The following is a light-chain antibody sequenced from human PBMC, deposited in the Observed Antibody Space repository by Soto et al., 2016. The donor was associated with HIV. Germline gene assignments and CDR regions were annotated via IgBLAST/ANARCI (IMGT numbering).Light chain of an antibody. J-gene: IGKJ1*01. CDR1: QSISNW. CDR2: KAS. V-gene: IGKV1-5*03. CDR3: QQYTTYSRT. Sequence: DIQMTQSPSTLSASVGDRVTITCRASQSISNWLAWYQQKVGKAPKLLIYKASSSESGVPSRFSGSGSGTEFTLTISSLQPDDFATYYCQQYTTYSRTFGQGTKVEIK.